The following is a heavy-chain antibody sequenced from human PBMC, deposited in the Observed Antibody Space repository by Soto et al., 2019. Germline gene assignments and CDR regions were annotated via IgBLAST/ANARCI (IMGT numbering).Heavy chain of an antibody. D-gene: IGHD5-12*01. CDR3: ARLSGYDPADAADK. CDR1: GASVSSAEHY. J-gene: IGHJ4*02. V-gene: IGHV4-30-4*01. Sequence: QVQLQESGPGLVKASQTLSLTCTLSGASVSSAEHYWSWIRQPPGKGLEWIGYTYYSGGSYYNATLQRRVSISVDTSQNPFSLKLTSVTAADTAVYYCARLSGYDPADAADKWGPGILVSVSS. CDR2: TYYSGGS.